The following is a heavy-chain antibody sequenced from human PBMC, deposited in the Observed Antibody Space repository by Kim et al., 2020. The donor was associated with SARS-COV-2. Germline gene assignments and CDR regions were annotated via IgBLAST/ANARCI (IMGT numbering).Heavy chain of an antibody. J-gene: IGHJ3*02. V-gene: IGHV3-11*06. D-gene: IGHD2-21*01. Sequence: VTGRITNPRDNAKNSLYLQMNSLRAEDTAVYYCARHPYCGGDCFDAFDIWGQGTMVTVSS. CDR3: ARHPYCGGDCFDAFDI.